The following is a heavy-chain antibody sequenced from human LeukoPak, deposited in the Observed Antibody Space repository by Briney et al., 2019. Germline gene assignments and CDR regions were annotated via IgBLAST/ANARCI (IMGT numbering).Heavy chain of an antibody. J-gene: IGHJ6*02. CDR1: GYSFTSYW. CDR3: ARAPRIEVAAMYYYYYGMDV. Sequence: GESLKISCKGSGYSFTSYWIGWVRQMPGKGLEWMGIIYPGDSDTRYSPSFQGQVTISADKSISTAYLQWSSLKASDTAMYYCARAPRIEVAAMYYYYYGMDVWGQGTTVTVSS. D-gene: IGHD2-15*01. CDR2: IYPGDSDT. V-gene: IGHV5-51*01.